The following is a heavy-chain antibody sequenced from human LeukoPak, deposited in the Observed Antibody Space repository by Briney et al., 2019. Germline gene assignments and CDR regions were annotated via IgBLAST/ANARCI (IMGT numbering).Heavy chain of an antibody. CDR1: GYTFTSYY. CDR3: ARDLSASDRAFDY. Sequence: GASVKVSCKASGYTFTSYYLHWVRQAPGQGLEWMGIFNPSAATPIYAQNFQGRVTMTSDRSTSTVYMELSSLRFEDTAVYYCARDLSASDRAFDYWGQGTLVTVSS. V-gene: IGHV1-46*01. D-gene: IGHD3-22*01. J-gene: IGHJ4*02. CDR2: FNPSAATP.